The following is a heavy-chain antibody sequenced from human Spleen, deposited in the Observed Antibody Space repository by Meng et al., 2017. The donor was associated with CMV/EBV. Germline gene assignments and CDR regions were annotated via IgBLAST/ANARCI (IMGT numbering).Heavy chain of an antibody. Sequence: GGSLRLSCAGTGFIFGSYGMNWVRQAPGKGLEGVANIKQNGGEKYYVDSVKGRFTISRDNARNSLSLEMNSLRAEDTAVYYCARDNHYDFWSGYDYWGQGTLVTVSS. V-gene: IGHV3-7*01. D-gene: IGHD3-3*01. J-gene: IGHJ4*02. CDR3: ARDNHYDFWSGYDY. CDR2: IKQNGGEK. CDR1: GFIFGSYG.